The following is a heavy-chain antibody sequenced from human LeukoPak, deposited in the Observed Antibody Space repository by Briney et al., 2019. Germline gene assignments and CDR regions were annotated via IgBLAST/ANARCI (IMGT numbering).Heavy chain of an antibody. D-gene: IGHD3-10*01. Sequence: SETLSLTCTASGYSISSGYYWGWIRQPPGKGLEWIGSIYHSGSTYYNPSLKSRVTISVDTSKNQFSLKLSSVTAADTAVYYCARAGGITYFDYWGQGTLVTVSS. CDR3: ARAGGITYFDY. J-gene: IGHJ4*02. CDR2: IYHSGST. CDR1: GYSISSGYY. V-gene: IGHV4-38-2*02.